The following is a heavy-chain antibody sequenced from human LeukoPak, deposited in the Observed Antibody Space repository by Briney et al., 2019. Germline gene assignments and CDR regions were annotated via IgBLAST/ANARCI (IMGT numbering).Heavy chain of an antibody. CDR3: AREPRMAAIPFDY. CDR1: GGSISSGGYY. J-gene: IGHJ4*02. D-gene: IGHD2-2*02. Sequence: SQTLSLTCTVSGGSISSGGYYWSWIRQPPGKGLEWIGYIYHSGSTYYNPSLKSRVTISVDRSKNQFSLKLSSVTAADTAVYYCAREPRMAAIPFDYWGQGTLVTVSS. V-gene: IGHV4-30-2*01. CDR2: IYHSGST.